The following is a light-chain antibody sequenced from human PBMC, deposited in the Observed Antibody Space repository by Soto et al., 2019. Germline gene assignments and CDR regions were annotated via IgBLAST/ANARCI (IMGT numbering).Light chain of an antibody. J-gene: IGLJ1*01. CDR2: DVT. V-gene: IGLV2-11*01. CDR1: NSDVGTFYF. CDR3: FSYAVSYTYV. Sequence: QSALTQPRSLSGSPGQSVTISCTGTNSDVGTFYFVSWYQQYPDKGPKLIIYDVTERPSGVPDRFSGSKSGNTASLTISGLQAEDEADYYCFSYAVSYTYVFGSGTKVTVL.